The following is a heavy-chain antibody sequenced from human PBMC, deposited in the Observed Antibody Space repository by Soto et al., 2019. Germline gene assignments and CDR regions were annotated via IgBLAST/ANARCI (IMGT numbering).Heavy chain of an antibody. CDR2: TYYRSKWYN. CDR3: ARDTILRTMDIFDY. V-gene: IGHV6-1*01. J-gene: IGHJ4*02. D-gene: IGHD3-10*01. Sequence: SQTLSLTCAISGDSVSSNSAAWHWIRQSPSRGLEWLGRTYYRSKWYNDYSGSLKSRITINPDPSKNQFSLQLNSVTPEDTAVYYCARDTILRTMDIFDYWGQGILVTVSS. CDR1: GDSVSSNSAA.